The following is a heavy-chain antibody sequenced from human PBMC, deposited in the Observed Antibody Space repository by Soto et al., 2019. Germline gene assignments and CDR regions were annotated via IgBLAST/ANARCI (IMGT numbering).Heavy chain of an antibody. D-gene: IGHD1-26*01. CDR3: ARAFSGSYPNFDY. CDR1: GFTFSDHG. J-gene: IGHJ4*02. V-gene: IGHV3-30*03. CDR2: ISDDGANG. Sequence: QVQLVESGGGVVQPGRFLRLSCAASGFTFSDHGMQWVRQAPGKGLEWVAAISDDGANGYYADSVRGRFAISRDNSKSTLCLQMNSLRHEATAVYYCARAFSGSYPNFDYWGQGTLVTVSS.